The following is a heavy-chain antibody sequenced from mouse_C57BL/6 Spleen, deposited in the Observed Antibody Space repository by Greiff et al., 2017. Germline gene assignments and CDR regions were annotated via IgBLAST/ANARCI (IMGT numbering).Heavy chain of an antibody. J-gene: IGHJ3*01. CDR3: ARLGYDVAWFAY. CDR2: IYPRSGNT. V-gene: IGHV1-81*01. D-gene: IGHD2-2*01. CDR1: GYTFTSYG. Sequence: VQGVESGAELARPGASVKLSCKASGYTFTSYGISWVKQRTGQGLEWIGEIYPRSGNTYYNEKFKGKATLTADKSSSTAYMELRSLTSEDSAVYFCARLGYDVAWFAYWGQGTLVTVSA.